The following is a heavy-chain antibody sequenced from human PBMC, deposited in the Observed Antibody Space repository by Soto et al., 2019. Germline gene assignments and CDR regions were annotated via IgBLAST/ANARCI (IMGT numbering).Heavy chain of an antibody. CDR1: GFTVSSNY. D-gene: IGHD3-3*01. Sequence: GGSLRLSCAASGFTVSSNYMSWVRQAPGKGLEWVSVIYSGGSTYYADSVKGRFTISRDNSKNTLYLQMNSLRAEDTAVYYCARDLRTVDYDFWSGPYYYYYGMDVWGQGTTVTVSS. J-gene: IGHJ6*02. CDR2: IYSGGST. V-gene: IGHV3-53*01. CDR3: ARDLRTVDYDFWSGPYYYYYGMDV.